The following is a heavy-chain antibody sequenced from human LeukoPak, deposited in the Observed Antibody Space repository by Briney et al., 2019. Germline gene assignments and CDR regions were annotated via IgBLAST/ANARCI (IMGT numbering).Heavy chain of an antibody. CDR1: GFTVSSNY. J-gene: IGHJ4*02. CDR2: IYSGGST. D-gene: IGHD6-19*01. Sequence: GGSLRLSCAASGFTVSSNYMSWVRQAPGKGLEWVSVIYSGGSTYYADSVKGRFTISRENSKNTLYLQMNSLRGEDTAVYYCASRAPYSSGWYYFDYWGQGTLVTVSS. V-gene: IGHV3-66*02. CDR3: ASRAPYSSGWYYFDY.